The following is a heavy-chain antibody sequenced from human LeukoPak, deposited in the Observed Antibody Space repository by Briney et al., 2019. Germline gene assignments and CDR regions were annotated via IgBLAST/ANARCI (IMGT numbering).Heavy chain of an antibody. CDR3: AAAFDY. D-gene: IGHD6-25*01. J-gene: IGHJ4*02. Sequence: SETLSLTCTVSGGSISSSNYYWGWIRQPPGKGLEWIGNMYHSGSTYYNPSLESRVTISLDTSKNQFSLKLSSVTAADTAVYYCAAAFDYWGQGTLVTVSS. CDR1: GGSISSSNYY. CDR2: MYHSGST. V-gene: IGHV4-39*01.